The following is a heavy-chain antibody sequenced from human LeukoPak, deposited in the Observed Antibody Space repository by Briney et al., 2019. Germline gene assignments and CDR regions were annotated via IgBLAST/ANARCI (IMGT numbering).Heavy chain of an antibody. CDR3: AKGQLLFSPDY. J-gene: IGHJ4*02. CDR2: ISWNSGSI. CDR1: GFTFDDYA. Sequence: PGGSLRLSCAASGFTFDDYAMHWVRQAPGKGLEWVSGISWNSGSIDYADSVKGRFTISRDNAKNSLYLQMNSLRAEDTALYYCAKGQLLFSPDYWGQGTLVTVSS. D-gene: IGHD2-2*01. V-gene: IGHV3-9*01.